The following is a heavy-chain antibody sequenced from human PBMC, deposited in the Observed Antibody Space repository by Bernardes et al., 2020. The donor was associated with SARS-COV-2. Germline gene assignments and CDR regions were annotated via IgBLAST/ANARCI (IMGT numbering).Heavy chain of an antibody. CDR3: ASLSQSNY. Sequence: SETLSLTCNVSGVSISSHYWSWVRQPPGKGLEWIGYIYYSGSTSYNPSLKSRITMSVDTTKNQFSLKLSSVTAADTAVYYCASLSQSNYWGQGTLVTVSS. CDR2: IYYSGST. V-gene: IGHV4-59*11. J-gene: IGHJ4*02. CDR1: GVSISSHY.